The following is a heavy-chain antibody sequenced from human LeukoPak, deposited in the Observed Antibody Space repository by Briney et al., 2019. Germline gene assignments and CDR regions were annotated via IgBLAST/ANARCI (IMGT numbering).Heavy chain of an antibody. Sequence: GSLRLSCAASGFTFSNYAMTWVRQAPGKGLEWVSSISGSGGSTYYADSVKGRFTISRDNSKNTLYLQMNSLRAEDTAVYYCAKDLGYDSRGYSISFDSWGQGTLVIVSS. D-gene: IGHD3-22*01. J-gene: IGHJ4*02. CDR3: AKDLGYDSRGYSISFDS. CDR2: ISGSGGST. CDR1: GFTFSNYA. V-gene: IGHV3-23*01.